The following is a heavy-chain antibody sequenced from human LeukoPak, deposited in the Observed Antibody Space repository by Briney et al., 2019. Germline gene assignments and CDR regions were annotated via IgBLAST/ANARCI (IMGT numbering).Heavy chain of an antibody. CDR2: ISSSSTYI. D-gene: IGHD1-26*01. CDR3: ARLEPTTQRIDY. CDR1: GFTFSSYS. Sequence: GGSLRLSCAASGFTFSSYSMNWVRQAPGKGLEWVSSISSSSTYISYADSVKGRFTISRDNAKNSLYLQMNSLRAEDTAVYHCARLEPTTQRIDYWGQGTLVTVSS. J-gene: IGHJ4*02. V-gene: IGHV3-21*01.